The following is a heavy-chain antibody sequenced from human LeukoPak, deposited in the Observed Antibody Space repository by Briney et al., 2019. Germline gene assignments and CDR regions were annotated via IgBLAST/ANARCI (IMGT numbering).Heavy chain of an antibody. CDR3: ARHVDTALIGAFHI. Sequence: SETLSLTCTVSGTSISNYYWSWLRQPPGKGPEWIGYVTYTGSKYNPSLKSRVTISTDRSKKEVSLRLSSVTAADTAMYFCARHVDTALIGAFHIWGQGTMVTV. CDR1: GTSISNYY. D-gene: IGHD5-18*01. J-gene: IGHJ3*02. V-gene: IGHV4-59*08. CDR2: VTYTGS.